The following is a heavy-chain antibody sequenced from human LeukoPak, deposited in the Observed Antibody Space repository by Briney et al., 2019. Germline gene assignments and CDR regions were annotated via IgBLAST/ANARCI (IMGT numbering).Heavy chain of an antibody. CDR2: IYYSGST. V-gene: IGHV4-59*01. J-gene: IGHJ5*02. CDR1: GGSFSSYY. Sequence: SETLPLTCAVYGGSFSSYYWSWIRQPPGKGLEWIGYIYYSGSTNYNPSLKSRVTISVDTSKNQFSLKLSSVTAADTAVYYCARFFVRDIVVVPAAVDTNWFDPWGQGTLVTVSS. D-gene: IGHD2-2*01. CDR3: ARFFVRDIVVVPAAVDTNWFDP.